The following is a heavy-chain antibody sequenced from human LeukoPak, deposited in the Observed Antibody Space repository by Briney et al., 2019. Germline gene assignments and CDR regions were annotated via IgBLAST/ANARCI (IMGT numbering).Heavy chain of an antibody. CDR2: IYYSGST. CDR1: GGSISSGGYS. CDR3: ARLVGTMVRGGRGFDY. J-gene: IGHJ4*02. Sequence: SETLSLTCAVSGGSISSGGYSWSWVRQPPGKGLEWIGYIYYSGSTYYNPSLKSRDTISVDTSKNQFSLKLSSVTAADTAVYYCARLVGTMVRGGRGFDYWGQGTLVTVSS. V-gene: IGHV4-30-4*07. D-gene: IGHD3-10*01.